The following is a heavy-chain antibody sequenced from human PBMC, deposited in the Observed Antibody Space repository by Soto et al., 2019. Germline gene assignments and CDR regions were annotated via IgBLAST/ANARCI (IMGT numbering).Heavy chain of an antibody. CDR1: GYTFTSYA. Sequence: ASVKVSCKASGYTFTSYAMHWVRQAPGQRLEWMGWISAYNGNTNYAQKLQGRVTITRDTSTSTAYMELRSLRSDDTAVYYCARGTPTAMVVPWGQGTLVTVSS. J-gene: IGHJ5*02. CDR2: ISAYNGNT. CDR3: ARGTPTAMVVP. V-gene: IGHV1-3*01. D-gene: IGHD5-18*01.